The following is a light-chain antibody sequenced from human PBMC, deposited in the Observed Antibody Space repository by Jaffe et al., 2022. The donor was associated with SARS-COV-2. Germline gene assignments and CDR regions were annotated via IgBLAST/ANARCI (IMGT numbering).Light chain of an antibody. Sequence: QSVLTQPPSASGTPGQRVTISCSGSSSNIGSNYVYWYQQLPGTAPKLLIYRDNERPSGVPDRFSGSKSGTSASLAISGLRSDDEADYYCAAWDDSLSGRFVFGTGTKVTV. J-gene: IGLJ1*01. CDR2: RDN. CDR3: AAWDDSLSGRFV. CDR1: SSNIGSNY. V-gene: IGLV1-47*01.